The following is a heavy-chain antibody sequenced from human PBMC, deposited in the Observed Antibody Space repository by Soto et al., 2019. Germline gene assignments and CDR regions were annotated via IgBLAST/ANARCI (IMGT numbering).Heavy chain of an antibody. CDR2: SYYSGST. J-gene: IGHJ4*02. CDR3: ARRGYRYRFPLDC. Sequence: QVQLQESGPGLVKPSETLSLTCTVSGGSISSYYWSWIRQPPGKGLEWIGYSYYSGSTNYNPSLNSRLTISVDTSKNQFALKLSSVTAADTAVYYCARRGYRYRFPLDCWGQGTLVTVSS. V-gene: IGHV4-59*01. D-gene: IGHD5-18*01. CDR1: GGSISSYY.